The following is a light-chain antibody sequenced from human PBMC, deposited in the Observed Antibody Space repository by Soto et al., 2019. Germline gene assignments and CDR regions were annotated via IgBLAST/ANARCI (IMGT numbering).Light chain of an antibody. J-gene: IGKJ3*01. CDR2: AAS. V-gene: IGKV1-39*01. CDR1: QNIRNT. CDR3: QASHTTLMST. Sequence: DIQMTQSPSSLSASVGDRVTITCRASQNIRNTLNWYQHKPGKAPKLLIYAASHLESGVPSRFSGSGSGTEFTLTISRLQPEDFATYYCQASHTTLMSTFGPGTKVD.